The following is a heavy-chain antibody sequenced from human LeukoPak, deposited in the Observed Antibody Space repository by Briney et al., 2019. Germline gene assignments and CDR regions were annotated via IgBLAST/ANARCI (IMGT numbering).Heavy chain of an antibody. D-gene: IGHD1-14*01. CDR2: INPNSGGT. Sequence: ASVKVSCTASGYTFTGYYMHWVRQAPGQGLEWMGWINPNSGGTNYAQKFQGRVTMTRDTSISTAYMELSRLRSDDTAVYYCARDKRSRNYYGMDVWGQGTTVTVSS. CDR1: GYTFTGYY. J-gene: IGHJ6*02. V-gene: IGHV1-2*02. CDR3: ARDKRSRNYYGMDV.